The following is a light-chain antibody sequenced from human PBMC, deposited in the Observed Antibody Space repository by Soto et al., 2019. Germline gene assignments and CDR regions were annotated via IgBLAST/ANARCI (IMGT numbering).Light chain of an antibody. V-gene: IGKV3-11*01. CDR3: QQRSNWLT. CDR2: DAS. CDR1: QSVSIY. J-gene: IGKJ4*01. Sequence: EIVLTQSPATLSLSPGERATLSCRASQSVSIYLAWYQQKSGQARRLLIYDASNRATGIPARFSGSGSGTDFTLTISSLEPEDFAVYYCQQRSNWLTFGGGTKVEIK.